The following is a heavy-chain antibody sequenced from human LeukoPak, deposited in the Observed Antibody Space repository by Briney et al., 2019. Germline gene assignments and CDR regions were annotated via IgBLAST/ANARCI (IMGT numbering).Heavy chain of an antibody. CDR1: GFTISSHG. CDR3: AKDWGSSGWYNYFDP. D-gene: IGHD6-19*01. CDR2: ISYDGNSK. J-gene: IGHJ5*02. V-gene: IGHV3-30*18. Sequence: GGSLRLPCAVSGFTISSHGMHWVRQAPGKGLEWVAMISYDGNSKYYGDSVKGRFTISRDNSKNTLYLQMDSLRTEDTAVYYCAKDWGSSGWYNYFDPWGQGTLVTVSS.